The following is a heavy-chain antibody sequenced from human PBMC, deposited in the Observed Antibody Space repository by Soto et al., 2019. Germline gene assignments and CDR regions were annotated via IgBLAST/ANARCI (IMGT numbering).Heavy chain of an antibody. D-gene: IGHD6-19*01. CDR2: IYYSGST. CDR1: GGSISSYY. CDR3: ARDRSIAVAGAYNWFDP. V-gene: IGHV4-59*01. Sequence: SETLSLTCTVSGGSISSYYWSWIRQPPGKGLEWIGYIYYSGSTNYNPSLKSRVTISVDTSKNQFSLKLSSVTAADTAVYYCARDRSIAVAGAYNWFDPWGQGTLVTVSS. J-gene: IGHJ5*02.